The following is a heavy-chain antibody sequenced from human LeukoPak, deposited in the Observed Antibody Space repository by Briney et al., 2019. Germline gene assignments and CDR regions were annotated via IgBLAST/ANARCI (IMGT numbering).Heavy chain of an antibody. Sequence: PSETLSLTCTVSGGSICSYYWSWIRQPPGKGLEWIGYIYDSGSTNYNTSLKRRLTISVETSKKQFSLKLSSVTAADSAVYYCARSYGDYITGAYAFDVWGQGTMVTVSS. CDR2: IYDSGST. CDR3: ARSYGDYITGAYAFDV. V-gene: IGHV4-59*08. J-gene: IGHJ3*01. D-gene: IGHD4-17*01. CDR1: GGSICSYY.